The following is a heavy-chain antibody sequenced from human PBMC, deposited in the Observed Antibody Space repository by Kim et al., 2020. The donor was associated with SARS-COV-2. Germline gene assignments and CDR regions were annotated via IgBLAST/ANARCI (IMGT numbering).Heavy chain of an antibody. Sequence: SETLSLTCTVSGGSISSSSYYWGWIRQPPGKGLEWIGSIYYSGSTYYNPSLKSRVTISVDTSKNQFSLKLSSVTAADTAVYYCARHETYIVVVVAALGWLDPWGQGALVTVSS. CDR3: ARHETYIVVVVAALGWLDP. D-gene: IGHD2-15*01. CDR1: GGSISSSSYY. CDR2: IYYSGST. J-gene: IGHJ5*02. V-gene: IGHV4-39*01.